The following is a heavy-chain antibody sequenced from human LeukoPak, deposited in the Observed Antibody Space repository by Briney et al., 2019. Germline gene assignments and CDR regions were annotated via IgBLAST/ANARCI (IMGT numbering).Heavy chain of an antibody. CDR3: AKVSSWYEVDWFDP. J-gene: IGHJ5*02. CDR1: GFTFSSYA. CDR2: FSVSSGSA. Sequence: GGSLRLSCAASGFTFSSYAMSWVRQAPGKGLEWVSSFSVSSGSAYYADFVKGRFTISRDNSKNTFYLQMNSLRAEDTAVYYCAKVSSWYEVDWFDPWGQGTLVTVSS. V-gene: IGHV3-23*01. D-gene: IGHD6-13*01.